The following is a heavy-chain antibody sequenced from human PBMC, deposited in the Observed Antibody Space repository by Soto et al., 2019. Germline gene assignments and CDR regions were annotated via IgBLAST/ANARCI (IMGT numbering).Heavy chain of an antibody. J-gene: IGHJ6*02. CDR3: AKDYDDILTGYYLHYYGMDV. CDR2: ISGSGGNT. D-gene: IGHD3-9*01. V-gene: IGHV3-23*01. Sequence: PGGSLRLSCAASKFTFSSYAMSWVRQAPGKGLEWVSAISGSGGNTYYADSVKGRFTISRDNSKNTLYLQMNSLRAEDTAVYYCAKDYDDILTGYYLHYYGMDVWGQGTTVTVSS. CDR1: KFTFSSYA.